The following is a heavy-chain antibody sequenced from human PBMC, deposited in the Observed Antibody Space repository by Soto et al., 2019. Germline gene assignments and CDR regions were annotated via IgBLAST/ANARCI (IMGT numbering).Heavy chain of an antibody. CDR3: ARPIPRWSYHYGMDV. CDR2: ISFDGTHE. V-gene: IGHV3-30-3*01. Sequence: VESGGRGVQPGRSLRLSCAASEFTFSSYAMHCVRQAPGRGLEWVALISFDGTHEYYADSVKGRFTISRDSSKNMLFLQMNSLRPDDSAIYYCARPIPRWSYHYGMDVWGQGTTVTVSS. CDR1: EFTFSSYA. D-gene: IGHD3-3*01. J-gene: IGHJ6*02.